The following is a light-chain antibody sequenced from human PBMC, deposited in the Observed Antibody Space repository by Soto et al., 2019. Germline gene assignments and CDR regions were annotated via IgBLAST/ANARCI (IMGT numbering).Light chain of an antibody. CDR2: KVS. CDR1: QSLVHSDGIAY. J-gene: IGKJ5*01. CDR3: MQATHWPIT. V-gene: IGKV2-30*02. Sequence: DVVMTQSPLSLPVTLGQPASISCRSNQSLVHSDGIAYFSWXQQRPGRSPRRLIYKVSNRDSGVTARFSGSGSGADFSLKISRVEAEDVGVYYCMQATHWPITFGQGTGLQIK.